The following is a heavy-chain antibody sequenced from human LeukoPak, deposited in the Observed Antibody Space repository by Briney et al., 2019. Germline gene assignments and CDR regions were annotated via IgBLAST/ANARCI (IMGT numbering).Heavy chain of an antibody. D-gene: IGHD2-21*01. CDR3: AKAPVTTCLGAYCYPFDL. CDR1: GFTLSNYA. J-gene: IGHJ4*02. Sequence: GGSLRLSCNASGFTLSNYAMTWVRQGPRKGLECVSAISVTGNTYHAESLKGRFTISRDNSKDTLYLQMRSLRAEDAGVYYCAKAPVTTCLGAYCYPFDLWGQGTQVTVSS. CDR2: ISVTGNT. V-gene: IGHV3-23*01.